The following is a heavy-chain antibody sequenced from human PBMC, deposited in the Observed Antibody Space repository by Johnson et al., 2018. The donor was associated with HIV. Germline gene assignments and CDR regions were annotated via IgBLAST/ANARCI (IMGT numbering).Heavy chain of an antibody. CDR2: INTDGSST. V-gene: IGHV3-74*02. J-gene: IGHJ3*02. CDR3: ARGREMATRTRAFDI. D-gene: IGHD5-24*01. Sequence: VQLVESGGGLAQPGGALRLSCAASGFSSRSYDMHWVRQSTGKGLEWVSRINTDGSSTTYADFVKGRFTISRDNAKNTLYLQMNSLRVEDTAVYYLARGREMATRTRAFDIWGQGTMVNVSS. CDR1: GFSSRSYD.